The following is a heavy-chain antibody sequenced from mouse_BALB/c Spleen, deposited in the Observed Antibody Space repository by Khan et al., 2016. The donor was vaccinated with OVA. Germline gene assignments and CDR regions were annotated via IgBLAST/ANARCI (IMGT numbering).Heavy chain of an antibody. CDR1: GYTFTSYW. CDR3: ARIKKIVATYFDY. J-gene: IGHJ2*01. CDR2: TNPTNGRT. D-gene: IGHD1-1*01. Sequence: QVQLQQSGAELVKAGASVKMSCKASGYTFTSYWMHWVKQRLGQGLEWFEETNPTNGRTYYKEKFKSKATLTVDKSSSTAYMLLSGPTFEDSAVYYCARIKKIVATYFDYWGQGTTLTVSS. V-gene: IGHV1S81*02.